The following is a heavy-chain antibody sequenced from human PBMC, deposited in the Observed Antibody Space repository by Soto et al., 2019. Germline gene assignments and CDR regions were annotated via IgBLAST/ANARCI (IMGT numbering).Heavy chain of an antibody. J-gene: IGHJ4*02. Sequence: SETLSLTCTVSGGSISSSSYYWGWIRQPPGKGLEWIGSIYYSGSTYYNPSLKSRVTISVDTSKNQFSLKLSSVTAADTAVYYCATKGYGSGNQFDYWGQGTLVTVSS. D-gene: IGHD3-10*01. CDR3: ATKGYGSGNQFDY. CDR2: IYYSGST. V-gene: IGHV4-39*07. CDR1: GGSISSSSYY.